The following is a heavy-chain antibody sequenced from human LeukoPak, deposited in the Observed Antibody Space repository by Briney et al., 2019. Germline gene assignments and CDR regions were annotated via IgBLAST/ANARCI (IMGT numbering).Heavy chain of an antibody. CDR1: GFTFDDYA. D-gene: IGHD3-10*01. CDR2: ISWDSGSI. J-gene: IGHJ4*02. V-gene: IGHV3-9*01. CDR3: AKDIVGYYGSGSRFDY. Sequence: GRSLRLSCAASGFTFDDYAMHWVRQAPGKGLEWVSGISWDSGSIGYADSVKGRFTISRDNAKNSLYLQMNSLRAEDTALYYCAKDIVGYYGSGSRFDYWGQGTLVTVSS.